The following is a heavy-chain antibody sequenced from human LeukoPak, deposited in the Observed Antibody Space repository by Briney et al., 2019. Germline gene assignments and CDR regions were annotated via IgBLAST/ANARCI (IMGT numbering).Heavy chain of an antibody. J-gene: IGHJ4*02. Sequence: GGSLRLSCAASGVTVSSNYMSWVRQAPGKGLEWVSVIYSGGSTYYADSVKGRFTISRDNSKNTLYLQMNSLRAEDTAVYYCARGLGSIAVAGYFDYWGQGTLVTVSS. CDR2: IYSGGST. D-gene: IGHD6-19*01. V-gene: IGHV3-53*01. CDR3: ARGLGSIAVAGYFDY. CDR1: GVTVSSNY.